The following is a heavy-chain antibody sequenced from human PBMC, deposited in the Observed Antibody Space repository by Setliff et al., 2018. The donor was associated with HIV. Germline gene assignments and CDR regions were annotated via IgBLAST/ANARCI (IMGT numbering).Heavy chain of an antibody. CDR3: ARAGDSRAYYSLDS. CDR2: IYYTGST. J-gene: IGHJ4*02. CDR1: GGSMSSYY. D-gene: IGHD3-22*01. V-gene: IGHV4-59*01. Sequence: ETLSLTCTVSGGSMSSYYWSWIRQPPGKGLEWIGSIYYTGSTDYNPSLMSRVTISLDTPKNQFSLKLNSVIAADTAMYYCARAGDSRAYYSLDSWGQGTLVTVSS.